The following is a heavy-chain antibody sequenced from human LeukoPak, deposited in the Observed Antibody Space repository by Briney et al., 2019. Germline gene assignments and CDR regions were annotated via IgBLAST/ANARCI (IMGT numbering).Heavy chain of an antibody. CDR2: IYYSGST. Sequence: SETLSLTCTVSDGSMSGYYWSWIRQPPGKGLEWIGYIYYSGSTDYNPSLKRRVTISEDRSMNQFSLKLGSVTAADTAVYYCARHKSDYGDYHAHWGQGTLVTVSS. CDR1: DGSMSGYY. D-gene: IGHD4-17*01. V-gene: IGHV4-59*08. J-gene: IGHJ4*02. CDR3: ARHKSDYGDYHAH.